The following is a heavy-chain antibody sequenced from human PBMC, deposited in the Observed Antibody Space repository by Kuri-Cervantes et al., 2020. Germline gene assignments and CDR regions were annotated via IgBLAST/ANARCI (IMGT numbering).Heavy chain of an antibody. CDR3: ARMTGFDGYYYGMNV. D-gene: IGHD3-9*01. CDR1: GYTFTSYD. CDR2: IIPIFGTA. V-gene: IGHV1-69*13. Sequence: SVKVSCKASGYTFTSYDISWVRQAPGQGLEWMGGIIPIFGTANYAQKFQGRVTITADESTSTAYMELSSLRSEDTAVYYCARMTGFDGYYYGMNVWGQGTTVTVSS. J-gene: IGHJ6*02.